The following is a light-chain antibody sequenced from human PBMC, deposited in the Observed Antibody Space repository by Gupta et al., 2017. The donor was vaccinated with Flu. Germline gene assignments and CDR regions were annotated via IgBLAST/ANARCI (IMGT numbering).Light chain of an antibody. V-gene: IGKV4-1*01. CDR2: WAS. CDR3: QQYYSTPPT. Sequence: NCKSSQSVLYSSNNKNYLAWYQQKPGQPPKLLIYWASTRESGVPDRFSGSGSETDFTLTISSLQAEDVAVYYCQQYYSTPPTFGGGTKVEIK. J-gene: IGKJ4*01. CDR1: QSVLYSSNNKNY.